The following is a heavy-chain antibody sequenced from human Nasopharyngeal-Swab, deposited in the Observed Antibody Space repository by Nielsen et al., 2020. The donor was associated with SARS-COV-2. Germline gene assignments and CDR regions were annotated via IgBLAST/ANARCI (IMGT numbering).Heavy chain of an antibody. D-gene: IGHD5-12*01. CDR1: GFTFTNYW. CDR3: ARGLDIVATIDY. J-gene: IGHJ4*02. V-gene: IGHV3-7*04. Sequence: GESLKISCAASGFTFTNYWMSWFRQAPGKGLEWVANINQDESVKYYVDSVKGRFTVSRDNAKDSLYLQMNSLRRDDTAVYYCARGLDIVATIDYWGQGTLVTVSS. CDR2: INQDESVK.